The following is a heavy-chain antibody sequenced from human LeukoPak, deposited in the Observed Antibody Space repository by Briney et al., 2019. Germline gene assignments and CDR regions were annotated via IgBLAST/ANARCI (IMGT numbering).Heavy chain of an antibody. D-gene: IGHD6-13*01. J-gene: IGHJ6*03. V-gene: IGHV4-59*01. Sequence: SETLSLTCTVSGGSISSYYWSWIRQPPGKGLEWIGYIYYSGSTNYNPSLKSRVTISVDTSKNQYSLKLSSVTAADTAVYYCAREDRGSWGYYYMDVWGKGTTVTISS. CDR3: AREDRGSWGYYYMDV. CDR1: GGSISSYY. CDR2: IYYSGST.